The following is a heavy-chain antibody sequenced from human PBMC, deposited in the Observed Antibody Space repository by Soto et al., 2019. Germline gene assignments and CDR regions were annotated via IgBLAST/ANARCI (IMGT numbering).Heavy chain of an antibody. V-gene: IGHV4-34*01. Sequence: SETLPVTCADYGGLFSGYYWIWIRQPPGTGLEWIGEINHSGSTNYNPSLKSRVTISVDTSKNQFSLKLTSVTAADTAVYYCARDKITGLFDYWGQGTLVTVSS. D-gene: IGHD2-8*02. CDR1: GGLFSGYY. J-gene: IGHJ4*02. CDR2: INHSGST. CDR3: ARDKITGLFDY.